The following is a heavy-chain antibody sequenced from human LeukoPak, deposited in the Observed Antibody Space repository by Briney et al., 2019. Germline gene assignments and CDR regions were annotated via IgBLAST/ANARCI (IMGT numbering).Heavy chain of an antibody. CDR1: GFTFDDYG. J-gene: IGHJ4*02. V-gene: IGHV3-74*01. CDR2: INSDGSTT. Sequence: PGGSLRLSCAASGFTFDDYGMSWVRQAPGKGLVWVSRINSDGSTTIYADSVKGRFTISRDNAKNTLYLQMNSLRAEDTAVYYCARDLVSYYYDRGGDYWGQGTLVTVSS. CDR3: ARDLVSYYYDRGGDY. D-gene: IGHD3-22*01.